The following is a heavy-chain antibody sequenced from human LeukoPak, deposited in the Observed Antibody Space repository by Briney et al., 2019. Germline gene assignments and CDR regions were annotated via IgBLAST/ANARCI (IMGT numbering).Heavy chain of an antibody. J-gene: IGHJ2*01. CDR3: AKEPRIAVSSVDWYFDL. Sequence: GGSLRLSCAASGFTFSSYAMSWVRQAPGQGLEWVSAISGSGGSTYYADSVKGRFTISRDNSKNTLYLQMNGLRAEDTAVYYCAKEPRIAVSSVDWYFDLWGRGTLVTVSS. CDR1: GFTFSSYA. D-gene: IGHD6-19*01. CDR2: ISGSGGST. V-gene: IGHV3-23*01.